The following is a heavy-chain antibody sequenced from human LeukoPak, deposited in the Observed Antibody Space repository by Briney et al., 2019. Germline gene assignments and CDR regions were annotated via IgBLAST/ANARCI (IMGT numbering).Heavy chain of an antibody. J-gene: IGHJ2*01. V-gene: IGHV3-48*03. CDR2: ISSSGSTI. Sequence: GGSLRLSCAASGFTFSSYEMNWVRQVPGKGLEWISYISSSGSTIYYVDSVKGRFTISRDNAKNSLYLQMNSLRAEDTAMYYCARGSDCSGGSCYSYWYFDLWGRGTLVTVSS. CDR1: GFTFSSYE. D-gene: IGHD2-15*01. CDR3: ARGSDCSGGSCYSYWYFDL.